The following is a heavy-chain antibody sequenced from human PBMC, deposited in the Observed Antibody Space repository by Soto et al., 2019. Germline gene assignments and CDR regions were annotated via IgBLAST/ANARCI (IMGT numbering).Heavy chain of an antibody. CDR1: GFTFTIFA. J-gene: IGHJ4*02. Sequence: PGGSLTLSCAASGFTFTIFAMSWVRQSPGKGLEWVATITASGSSTYYPDAEKGRLTISRDNSMGTRYLQRKSMRVEDAAIYNCTKVVLLIPTVDLGYWGQGTLVTVSS. CDR2: ITASGSST. V-gene: IGHV3-23*01. D-gene: IGHD2-21*01. CDR3: TKVVLLIPTVDLGY.